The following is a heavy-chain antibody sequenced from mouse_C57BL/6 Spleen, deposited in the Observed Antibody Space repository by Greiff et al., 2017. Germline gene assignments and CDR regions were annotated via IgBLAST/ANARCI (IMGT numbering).Heavy chain of an antibody. CDR1: GYTFTSYW. J-gene: IGHJ3*01. Sequence: QVQLKQPGAELVRPGSSVKLSCKASGYTFTSYWMHWVKQRPIQGLEWIGNIDPSDSETHYNQKFKDKATLTVDKSSSTAYMQLSSLTSEDSAVYYCARRATVVAPFAYWGQGTLVTVSA. V-gene: IGHV1-52*01. CDR2: IDPSDSET. D-gene: IGHD1-1*01. CDR3: ARRATVVAPFAY.